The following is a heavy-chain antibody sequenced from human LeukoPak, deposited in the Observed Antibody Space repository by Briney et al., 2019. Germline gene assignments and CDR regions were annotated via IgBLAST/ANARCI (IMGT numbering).Heavy chain of an antibody. V-gene: IGHV1-18*01. CDR3: ARGSLVTFGGVIVPLASDY. J-gene: IGHJ4*02. D-gene: IGHD3-16*02. Sequence: ASVKVSCEASGYTFTTYVINWVRQAPGQGLEWMGWISANSGDTNYAENYQGRVTMTTDTPTNTAYMDLRSLRSDDTAIYYCARGSLVTFGGVIVPLASDYWGQGTPVTVSS. CDR1: GYTFTTYV. CDR2: ISANSGDT.